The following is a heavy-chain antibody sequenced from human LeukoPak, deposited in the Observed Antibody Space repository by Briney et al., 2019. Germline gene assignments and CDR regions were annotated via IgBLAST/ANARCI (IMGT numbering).Heavy chain of an antibody. D-gene: IGHD3-22*01. CDR3: AKRGVVIRVILVGFHKEAYYFDS. J-gene: IGHJ4*02. CDR1: GDSIGSYY. Sequence: PSETLSLTCTVSGDSIGSYYWTWVRQAPGKGLEWVAGIGGSGGRTNYADSVKGRFTISRDNPKNTLYLQMNSLRAEDTAVYFCAKRGVVIRVILVGFHKEAYYFDSWGQGAPVTVSS. V-gene: IGHV3-23*01. CDR2: IGGSGGRT.